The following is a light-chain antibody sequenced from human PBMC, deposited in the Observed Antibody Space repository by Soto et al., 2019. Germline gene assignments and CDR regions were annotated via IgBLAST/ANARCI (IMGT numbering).Light chain of an antibody. J-gene: IGKJ1*01. Sequence: EFVLTQSPGTLSLSPGERATLSCRASQSVSSSYLAWYQQKPGQAPRLLIYGASSRATGNPDRFSGSGSGTDFTLTISRLEPEDFAVYYCQQYGSSPRTFGQGTKVEFK. CDR2: GAS. CDR1: QSVSSSY. CDR3: QQYGSSPRT. V-gene: IGKV3-20*01.